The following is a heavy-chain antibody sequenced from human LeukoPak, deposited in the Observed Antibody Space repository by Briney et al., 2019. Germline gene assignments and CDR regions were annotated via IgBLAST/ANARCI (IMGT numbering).Heavy chain of an antibody. CDR3: ARADEYYYYFYGMDV. CDR1: GFTFSSYS. CDR2: ISSSSSYI. Sequence: GGSLRLSCAASGFTFSSYSMNWVRWAPGKGLEWVSSISSSSSYIYYADSVKGRFTISRDNAKNSLYLQMNSLRAEDTAVYYCARADEYYYYFYGMDVWGQGTTVTVSS. J-gene: IGHJ6*02. V-gene: IGHV3-21*01.